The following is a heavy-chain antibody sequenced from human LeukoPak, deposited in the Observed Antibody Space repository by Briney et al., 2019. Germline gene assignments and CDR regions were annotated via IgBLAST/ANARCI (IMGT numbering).Heavy chain of an antibody. V-gene: IGHV4-4*07. J-gene: IGHJ6*02. D-gene: IGHD3-10*01. CDR2: IYTSGST. Sequence: KPSETLSLTCTVSGGSISSYYWSWIRQPAGKGLEWIGRIYTSGSTNYNPSLKSRVAISIDTSKNQFSLKLSSVTAADTAMYYCARAAPSYYGSGSLGSYYYGMDVWGQGTTVTVSS. CDR1: GGSISSYY. CDR3: ARAAPSYYGSGSLGSYYYGMDV.